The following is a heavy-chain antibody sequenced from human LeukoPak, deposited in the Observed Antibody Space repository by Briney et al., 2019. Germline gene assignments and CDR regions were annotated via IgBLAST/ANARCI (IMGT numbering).Heavy chain of an antibody. CDR2: IKQDGSEK. CDR3: ASEEFSGRGSCPIGY. J-gene: IGHJ4*02. CDR1: GFTFSSYW. V-gene: IGHV3-7*01. Sequence: PGGSLRLSCAASGFTFSSYWMSWVRQAPGKGLEWVANIKQDGSEKYYVDSVKGRFTISRDNAKNSLYLQMNSLRAEDTAVYYCASEEFSGRGSCPIGYWGQGTLVTVSS. D-gene: IGHD2-15*01.